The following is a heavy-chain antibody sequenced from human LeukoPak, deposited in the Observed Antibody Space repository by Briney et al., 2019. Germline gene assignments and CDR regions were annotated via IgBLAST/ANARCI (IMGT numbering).Heavy chain of an antibody. V-gene: IGHV1-18*01. CDR2: ITAYNGNT. D-gene: IGHD3-9*01. J-gene: IGHJ3*02. CDR1: GYTFITYS. Sequence: ASVKVSCKTSGYTFITYSISWVRQAPGQGLEWMGWITAYNGNTKYDEKLQDRVTMTTDTSTSTAYMELRSLRSDVTAVYYCARVNYDILTGYYIPHAFDIWGQGTMVTVSS. CDR3: ARVNYDILTGYYIPHAFDI.